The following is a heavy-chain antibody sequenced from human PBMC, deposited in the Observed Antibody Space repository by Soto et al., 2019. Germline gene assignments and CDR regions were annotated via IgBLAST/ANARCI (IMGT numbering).Heavy chain of an antibody. J-gene: IGHJ6*02. CDR3: ARYPYCSSTSCYTGVGYYYYYGMDV. CDR2: IIPIFGTA. CDR1: GGTFSSYA. D-gene: IGHD2-2*02. Sequence: SVKVSCKASGGTFSSYAISWVRQAPGQGLEWMGGIIPIFGTANYAQKFQGRVTITADKSTSTAYMELSSLRSEDTAVYYCARYPYCSSTSCYTGVGYYYYYGMDVWGQGTTVTVSS. V-gene: IGHV1-69*06.